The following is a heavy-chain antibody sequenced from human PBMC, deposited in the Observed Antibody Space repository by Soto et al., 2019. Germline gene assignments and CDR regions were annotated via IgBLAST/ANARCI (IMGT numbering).Heavy chain of an antibody. CDR1: GFVFNMYW. J-gene: IGHJ4*02. D-gene: IGHD3-10*01. Sequence: GGSLRLSCAASGFVFNMYWMHWVRQVPGEGPEWVTRINDDGTRTDYADSAKGRFTISRDNAKDILYLQMNALRVDDTAVYYCTRGPRPSSVGTGAFWGQGTLVTVSS. V-gene: IGHV3-74*01. CDR3: TRGPRPSSVGTGAF. CDR2: INDDGTRT.